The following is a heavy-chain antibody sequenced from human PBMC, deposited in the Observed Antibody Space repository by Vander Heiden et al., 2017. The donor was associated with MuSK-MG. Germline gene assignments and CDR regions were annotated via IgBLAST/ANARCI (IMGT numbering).Heavy chain of an antibody. V-gene: IGHV1-69*06. CDR1: GGTFSSYA. J-gene: IGHJ4*02. D-gene: IGHD3-10*01. CDR2: IIPIFGTA. Sequence: QVQLVQSGAEVKKPGSSVKVSCKASGGTFSSYAISWVRQAPGQGREWRGGIIPIFGTANYAQKFQGRVTITADKSTSTAYMELSSLRSEDTAVYYCARDLSDYYGSGSYSPKPFDYWGQGTLVTVSS. CDR3: ARDLSDYYGSGSYSPKPFDY.